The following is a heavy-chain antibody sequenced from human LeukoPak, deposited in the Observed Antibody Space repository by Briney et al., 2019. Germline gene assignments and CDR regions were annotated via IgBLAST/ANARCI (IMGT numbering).Heavy chain of an antibody. V-gene: IGHV4-39*07. D-gene: IGHD2-2*01. Sequence: SETLSLTCTVSGGSIGSSGYYWGWIRQPPGKGLEWIGSIYYSGSTYYNPSLKSRVTISVDTSKNQFSLKLSSVTAADTAVYYCARVPVPAASVDIWGQGTMVTVSS. CDR2: IYYSGST. CDR1: GGSIGSSGYY. CDR3: ARVPVPAASVDI. J-gene: IGHJ3*02.